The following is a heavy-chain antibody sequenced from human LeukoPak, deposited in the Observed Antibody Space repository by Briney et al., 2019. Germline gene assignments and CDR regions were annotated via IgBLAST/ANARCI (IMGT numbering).Heavy chain of an antibody. CDR2: IYTSGST. CDR1: GGSISSYY. D-gene: IGHD3-3*01. CDR3: ARTGTIYYYYYMDV. J-gene: IGHJ6*03. V-gene: IGHV4-4*07. Sequence: SSETLSLTCTVSGGSISSYYWSWIRQPAGKGLEWIGRIYTSGSTNYNPSLKSRVTMSVDTSKNQFSLKLSSVTAADTAVDYCARTGTIYYYYYMDVWGKGTTVTVSS.